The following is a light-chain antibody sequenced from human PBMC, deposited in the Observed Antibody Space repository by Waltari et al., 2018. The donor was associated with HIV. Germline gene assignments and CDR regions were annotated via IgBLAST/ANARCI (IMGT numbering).Light chain of an antibody. J-gene: IGLJ2*01. CDR1: NDVGTFTY. Sequence: QSALTQPASVSGSPGQSITISCSNDVGTFTYVSWYQQHPGKAPKVIIYDVNNRPYGVSNRFSGSKSGMTASLTISGLRIEDEADYYCSSYTGHIALFGGGTKLTVL. CDR2: DVN. CDR3: SSYTGHIAL. V-gene: IGLV2-14*03.